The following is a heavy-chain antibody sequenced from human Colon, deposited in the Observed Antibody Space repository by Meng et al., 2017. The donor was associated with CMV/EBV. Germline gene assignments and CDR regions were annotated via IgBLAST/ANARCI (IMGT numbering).Heavy chain of an antibody. CDR2: IRTRPNGYAT. CDR1: GFIFSGSA. Sequence: GESLKISCAGSGFIFSGSAIHWVRQASGKGLEWVGRIRTRPNGYATAYAESVEGRFTISRDDSENTAYLQMNSLRTEDTAVYYCARDGGIYNFGDYWGQGTLVTVSS. D-gene: IGHD1-1*01. J-gene: IGHJ4*02. V-gene: IGHV3-73*01. CDR3: ARDGGIYNFGDY.